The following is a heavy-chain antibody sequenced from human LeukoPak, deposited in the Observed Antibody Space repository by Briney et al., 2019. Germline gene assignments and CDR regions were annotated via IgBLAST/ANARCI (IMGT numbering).Heavy chain of an antibody. D-gene: IGHD3-10*01. Sequence: PSGTLSLTCAVSGGAISSSNWWSWVRQPPGKGLEWIGEIYHSGRDNYNPSLKSRVTISIDTSNNQFSLKLYSVTAADTAVYYCARHGSGTYFVSWGQGTLVTVSS. CDR1: GGAISSSNW. CDR2: IYHSGRD. V-gene: IGHV4-4*02. J-gene: IGHJ5*02. CDR3: ARHGSGTYFVS.